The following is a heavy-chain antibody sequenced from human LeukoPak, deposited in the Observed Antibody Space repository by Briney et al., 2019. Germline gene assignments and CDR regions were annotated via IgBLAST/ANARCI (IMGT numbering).Heavy chain of an antibody. CDR2: ISSSGSTI. D-gene: IGHD3-10*02. J-gene: IGHJ6*04. CDR3: AELGITMIGGV. Sequence: GGSLRLSCEASGFTFSSYETNWVRQAPGKGLEWVSYISSSGSTIYYADSVKGRFTISRDNAKNSLYLQMNSLRAEDTAVYYCAELGITMIGGVWGKGTTVTISS. V-gene: IGHV3-48*03. CDR1: GFTFSSYE.